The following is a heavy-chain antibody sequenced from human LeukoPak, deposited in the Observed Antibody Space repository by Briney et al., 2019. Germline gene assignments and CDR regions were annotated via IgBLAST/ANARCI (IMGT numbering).Heavy chain of an antibody. D-gene: IGHD5-12*01. CDR1: GFTFSSYG. Sequence: PGGSLRLSCAASGFTFSSYGMHWVRQAPGKGLEWVAFIRYDGSNKYYADSVKGRFTISRDNSKNTLYLQMNSLRAEDTAVYYCAKDRVDIVAMILSAYFDYWGQGTLVTVSS. J-gene: IGHJ4*02. CDR3: AKDRVDIVAMILSAYFDY. V-gene: IGHV3-30*02. CDR2: IRYDGSNK.